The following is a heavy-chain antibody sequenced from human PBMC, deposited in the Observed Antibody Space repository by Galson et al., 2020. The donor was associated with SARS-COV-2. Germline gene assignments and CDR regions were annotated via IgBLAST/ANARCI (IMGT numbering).Heavy chain of an antibody. CDR1: GVSIRSPDW. Sequence: SQTLSLTCGVSGVSIRSPDWWLWVRLSTGKGLERIGEIFQSGSTNYNPSLKSRVIMSVDKSKNQFYLKLTSVTAADTAVYYCVRLAVNGLRFDPWCQGTLVTVSS. J-gene: IGHJ5*02. CDR2: IFQSGST. D-gene: IGHD6-19*01. CDR3: VRLAVNGLRFDP. V-gene: IGHV4-4*02.